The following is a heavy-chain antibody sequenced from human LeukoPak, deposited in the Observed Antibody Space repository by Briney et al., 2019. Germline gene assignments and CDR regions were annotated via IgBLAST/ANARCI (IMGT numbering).Heavy chain of an antibody. CDR1: GGSLSSGFND. J-gene: IGHJ6*03. D-gene: IGHD5-18*01. CDR2: IYYSGST. Sequence: PETLSLTCTVSGGSLSSGFNDWYWLRQPPGTGLEWFGYIYYSGSTNYNPSLKSRVTISVDTSKNQFSLKLSSVTAADTAVYYCARGGIQLWPYYYYYYMDVWGKGTTVTISS. CDR3: ARGGIQLWPYYYYYYMDV. V-gene: IGHV4-61*01.